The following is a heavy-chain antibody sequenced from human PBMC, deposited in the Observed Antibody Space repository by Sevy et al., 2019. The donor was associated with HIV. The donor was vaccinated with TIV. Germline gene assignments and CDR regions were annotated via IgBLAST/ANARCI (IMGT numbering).Heavy chain of an antibody. CDR1: GFTFSSYS. Sequence: GGSLRLSCAASGFTFSSYSMNWVRQAPGKGLEWVSSISSSSSYIYYADSVKGRFTISRDNAKNSLYLQMNSLRAGDTAVYYCARDLCSEFGGGGDCFDYWGQGTLVTVSS. V-gene: IGHV3-21*01. J-gene: IGHJ4*02. CDR2: ISSSSSYI. CDR3: ARDLCSEFGGGGDCFDY. D-gene: IGHD2-21*01.